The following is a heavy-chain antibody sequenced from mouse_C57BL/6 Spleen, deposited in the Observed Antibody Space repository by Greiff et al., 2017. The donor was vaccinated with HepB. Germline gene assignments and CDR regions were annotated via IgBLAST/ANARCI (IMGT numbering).Heavy chain of an antibody. CDR2: INPSNGGT. CDR3: ARKLTYYGSSHYYAMDY. Sequence: QVQLQQSGTELVKPGASVKLSCKASGYTFTSYWMHWVKQRPGQGLEWIGNINPSNGGTNYNEKFKSKATLTVDKSSSTAYMQLSSLTSEDSAVYYGARKLTYYGSSHYYAMDYWGQGTSVTVSS. CDR1: GYTFTSYW. J-gene: IGHJ4*01. D-gene: IGHD1-1*01. V-gene: IGHV1-53*01.